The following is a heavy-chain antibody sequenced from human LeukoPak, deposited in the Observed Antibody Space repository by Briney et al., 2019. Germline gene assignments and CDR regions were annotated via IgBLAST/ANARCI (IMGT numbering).Heavy chain of an antibody. V-gene: IGHV3-66*01. J-gene: IGHJ6*03. D-gene: IGHD4-23*01. CDR1: GFTVSSNY. CDR3: ARVGGPSHYGGETYYMDV. CDR2: IFSDGNT. Sequence: PGGSLRLSCAASGFTVSSNYMSWVRQAPGKGLEWVSVIFSDGNTYYADSVKGRFTISRDNAKNSLYLQMNSPRGEDTALYHCARVGGPSHYGGETYYMDVWGKGTTVTISS.